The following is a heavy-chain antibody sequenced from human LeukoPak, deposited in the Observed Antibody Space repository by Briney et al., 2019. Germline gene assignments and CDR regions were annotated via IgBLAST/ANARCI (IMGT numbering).Heavy chain of an antibody. Sequence: PGGSLRLSCAASGFTFSSYWMSWVRQAPGKGLEWVANIKQDGSEKYYVDSVKGRFTISRDNAKNSLYLQMNSLRAEDTAVYYCAREVFYGSGSYTLNWFDPWGQGTLVTVS. D-gene: IGHD3-10*01. V-gene: IGHV3-7*01. J-gene: IGHJ5*02. CDR3: AREVFYGSGSYTLNWFDP. CDR1: GFTFSSYW. CDR2: IKQDGSEK.